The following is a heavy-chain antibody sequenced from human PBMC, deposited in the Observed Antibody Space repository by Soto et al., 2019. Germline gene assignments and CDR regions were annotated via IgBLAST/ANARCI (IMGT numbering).Heavy chain of an antibody. J-gene: IGHJ4*02. D-gene: IGHD4-17*01. CDR3: AKYGDYPRNFDY. CDR1: GFTFSSYA. Sequence: LRLSCAASGFTFSSYAMSWVRQAPGKGLEWVSAISGSGGSTYYADSVKGRFTISRDNSKNTLYLQMNSLRAEDTAVYYCAKYGDYPRNFDYWGQGTLVTVSS. CDR2: ISGSGGST. V-gene: IGHV3-23*01.